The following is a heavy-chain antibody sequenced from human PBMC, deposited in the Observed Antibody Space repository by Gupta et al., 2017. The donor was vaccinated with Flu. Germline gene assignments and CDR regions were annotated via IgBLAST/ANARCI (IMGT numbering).Heavy chain of an antibody. D-gene: IGHD2-21*01. CDR1: GFTFSAFY. Sequence: GGGLVKPGGSLRLSCAASGFTFSAFYMNWTRQAPGKRPEWISYITGTGATIYYAYSVKGRFTISRDNANNTLFLQMNSLRADDTAVYFCTRGVSIDYWGQGTLVAVSS. CDR2: ITGTGATI. J-gene: IGHJ4*02. CDR3: TRGVSIDY. V-gene: IGHV3-11*01.